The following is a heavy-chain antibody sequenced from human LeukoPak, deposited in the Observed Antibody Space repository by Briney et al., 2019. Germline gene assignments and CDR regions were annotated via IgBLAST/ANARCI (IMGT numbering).Heavy chain of an antibody. D-gene: IGHD3-16*01. Sequence: GGSLRLSCAASGFTFSSYSMNWVRQAPGKGLEWVSSISSSSSYIYYADSVKGRFPISRDNAKNSLYLQMNSLRAEDTAVYYCARALMITFGGVRAPEYYFDYWGQGTLVTVSS. CDR2: ISSSSSYI. CDR1: GFTFSSYS. J-gene: IGHJ4*02. CDR3: ARALMITFGGVRAPEYYFDY. V-gene: IGHV3-21*01.